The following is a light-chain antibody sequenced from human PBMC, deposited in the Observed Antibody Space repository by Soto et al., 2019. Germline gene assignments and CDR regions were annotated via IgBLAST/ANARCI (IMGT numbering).Light chain of an antibody. CDR2: GAS. CDR1: QSVSASH. J-gene: IGKJ1*01. CDR3: QQYDSPPRT. V-gene: IGKV3-20*01. Sequence: EIVLTQSPGTLSLSPGERATLSCRASQSVSASHLAWYQQKPGQAPRLLIYGASSRATGIPSRFSGSGSGTDFTLTISRLEPEDFAVYYWQQYDSPPRTFGQGTKVEIK.